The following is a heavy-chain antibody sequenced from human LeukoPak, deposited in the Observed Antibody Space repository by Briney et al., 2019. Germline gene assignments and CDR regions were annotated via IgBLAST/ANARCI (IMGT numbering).Heavy chain of an antibody. J-gene: IGHJ4*01. Sequence: GGSLRLSCVVSGXTFRNYWVSWVRQAPGKGLEWVANIKEDGSEKYYVDSVKGRFTISRDNAKNSLSLQMNSLRVEDTAVYYCARIRPSYYFDYWGQGTLVTVSS. V-gene: IGHV3-7*04. CDR3: ARIRPSYYFDY. CDR2: IKEDGSEK. D-gene: IGHD6-6*01. CDR1: GXTFRNYW.